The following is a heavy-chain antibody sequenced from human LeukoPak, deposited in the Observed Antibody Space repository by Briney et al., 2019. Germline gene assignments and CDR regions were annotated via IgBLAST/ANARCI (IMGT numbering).Heavy chain of an antibody. CDR3: ARHDLVIVPAAIFDF. V-gene: IGHV4-34*01. D-gene: IGHD2-2*01. J-gene: IGHJ4*02. CDR2: INNIGST. Sequence: ESSETLSLTCAVSGASLSGYYWSWIRQPPGKGLEWTGEINNIGSTTYNPSLKSRLTISVDTSKNQFSLKLFSVTAADTAVYFCARHDLVIVPAAIFDFWGQGTLVTVSS. CDR1: GASLSGYY.